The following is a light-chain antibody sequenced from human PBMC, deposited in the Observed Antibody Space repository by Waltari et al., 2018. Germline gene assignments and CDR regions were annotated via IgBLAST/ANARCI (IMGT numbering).Light chain of an antibody. V-gene: IGLV2-14*03. J-gene: IGLJ2*01. CDR3: SSYISSSTLEL. CDR1: SSDVGGYNY. CDR2: DDR. Sequence: QSALTQPASVSGSPGQSITISCTGTSSDVGGYNYFSWYQQHPGKAPKLMIYDDRNRPSGFSSRFSGSKSGNTASLTISGLQAEDEADYYCSSYISSSTLELFGGGTSLTVL.